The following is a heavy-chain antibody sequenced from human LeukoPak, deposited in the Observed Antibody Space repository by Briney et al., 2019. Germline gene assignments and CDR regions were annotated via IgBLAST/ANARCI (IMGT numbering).Heavy chain of an antibody. V-gene: IGHV3-21*01. D-gene: IGHD2-21*02. J-gene: IGHJ4*02. CDR1: GFTFSSYS. CDR3: ARRAYCGGDCSTEFDY. Sequence: GGSLRLSCAASGFTFSSYSMNWVRQAPGKGLEWVSSISSSSSYIYSADSVKGRFTISRDNAKNSLYLQMNSLRAEDTAVYYCARRAYCGGDCSTEFDYWGQGTLVTVSS. CDR2: ISSSSSYI.